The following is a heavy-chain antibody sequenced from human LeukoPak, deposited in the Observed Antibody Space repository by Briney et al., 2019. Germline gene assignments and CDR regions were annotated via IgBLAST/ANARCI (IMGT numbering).Heavy chain of an antibody. Sequence: PSETLSLTCAVYGGSFSGYYWSWIRQHPGKGLEWIGYIYYSGSTYYNPSLKSRVTISVDTSKNQFSLKLSSVTAADTAVYYCARDRVGLNAFDIWGQGTMVTVSS. J-gene: IGHJ3*02. D-gene: IGHD1-26*01. CDR1: GGSFSGYY. CDR3: ARDRVGLNAFDI. CDR2: IYYSGST. V-gene: IGHV4-31*11.